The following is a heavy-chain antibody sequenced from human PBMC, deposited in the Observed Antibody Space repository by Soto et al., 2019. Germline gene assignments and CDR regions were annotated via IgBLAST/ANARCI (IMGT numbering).Heavy chain of an antibody. V-gene: IGHV1-18*01. CDR1: GYTFTSYG. D-gene: IGHD6-6*01. J-gene: IGHJ6*02. CDR3: ASDRGSSSELEYYYYGMDV. CDR2: ISAYNGNT. Sequence: ASVKVSCKASGYTFTSYGISWVRQAPGQGLEWMGWISAYNGNTNYAQKLQGRVTMTTDTSTSTAYMEPRSLRSDDTAVYYCASDRGSSSELEYYYYGMDVWGQGTTVTVSS.